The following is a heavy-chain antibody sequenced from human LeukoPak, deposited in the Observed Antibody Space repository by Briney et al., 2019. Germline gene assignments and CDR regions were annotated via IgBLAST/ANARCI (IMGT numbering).Heavy chain of an antibody. V-gene: IGHV1-18*01. CDR1: GYTFTSYG. J-gene: IGHJ6*03. D-gene: IGHD6-13*01. Sequence: GASVKVSCKASGYTFTSYGISWVRQAPGQGLEWMGWISAYNGNTNYAQKLQGRVTMTTDTSTSTAYMELRSLRSDDTAVYYCARDRPRIAAAGTTNWSYYYYYYMDVWGKGTTVTVSS. CDR3: ARDRPRIAAAGTTNWSYYYYYYMDV. CDR2: ISAYNGNT.